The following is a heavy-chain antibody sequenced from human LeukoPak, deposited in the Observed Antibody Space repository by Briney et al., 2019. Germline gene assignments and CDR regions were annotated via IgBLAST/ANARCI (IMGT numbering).Heavy chain of an antibody. CDR3: AREYIVGGTPYFYYVDV. CDR2: VFTSGIT. Sequence: SETLSLTCTVSGGSIGGYSWTWIRQSTGRGLEWIGRVFTSGITAYNPSLNSRVTMSVDTSDKHFSLNLTSVTVADTAVYYCAREYIVGGTPYFYYVDVWGKGTTVTVSS. J-gene: IGHJ6*03. CDR1: GGSIGGYS. V-gene: IGHV4-4*07. D-gene: IGHD1-26*01.